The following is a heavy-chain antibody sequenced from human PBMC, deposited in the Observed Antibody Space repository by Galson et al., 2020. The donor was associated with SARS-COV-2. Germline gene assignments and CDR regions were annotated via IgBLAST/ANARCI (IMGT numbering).Heavy chain of an antibody. D-gene: IGHD1-7*01. Sequence: SVKVSCKASGFTFTSSAVQWVRQARGQRLEWIGWIVVGSGNTNYAQKFQERVTITRDMSTSTAYMELSSLRSEDTAVYYCAADAPGNWNYLCWYFDLWGRGTLVTVSS. V-gene: IGHV1-58*01. CDR1: GFTFTSSA. CDR3: AADAPGNWNYLCWYFDL. J-gene: IGHJ2*01. CDR2: IVVGSGNT.